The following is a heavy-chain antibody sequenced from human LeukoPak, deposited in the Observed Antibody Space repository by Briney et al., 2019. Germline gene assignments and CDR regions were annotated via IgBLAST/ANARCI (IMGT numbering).Heavy chain of an antibody. V-gene: IGHV3-66*04. CDR3: ARQAVAGVIDY. CDR2: IYSGGST. D-gene: IGHD6-19*01. CDR1: GFTVSSNY. J-gene: IGHJ4*02. Sequence: GGSLRLSCAASGFTVSSNYMSWVRQAPGKGLEWVSVIYSGGSTYYADSVKGRFTISRDNSKNTLYLQMNSLRAEDTAVYYCARQAVAGVIDYWGQGTLDTVSS.